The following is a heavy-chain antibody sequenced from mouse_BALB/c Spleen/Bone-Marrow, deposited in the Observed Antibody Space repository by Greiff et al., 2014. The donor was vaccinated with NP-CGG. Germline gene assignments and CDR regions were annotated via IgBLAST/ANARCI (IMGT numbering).Heavy chain of an antibody. V-gene: IGHV1S29*02. D-gene: IGHD2-3*01. CDR1: GYTFTDYN. J-gene: IGHJ3*01. CDR3: ARGGGYDGYYGLAY. Sequence: DVQLVESGPELVKPGASVKISCKASGYTFTDYNMHWVKQSHGKSLEWIGYIYPYNGGTVYNQKFKSKATLTVDSSSSTAYMELRSLTSEDSAVYYCARGGGYDGYYGLAYWGQGTLVTVSA. CDR2: IYPYNGGT.